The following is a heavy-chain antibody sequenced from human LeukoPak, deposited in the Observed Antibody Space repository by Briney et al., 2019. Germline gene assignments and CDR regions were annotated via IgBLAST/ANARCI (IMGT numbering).Heavy chain of an antibody. Sequence: GGSLRLSCAASGFTFSSYAMSWVRQAPGKGLEWVAVISYDGSNKYYADSVKGRFTISRDNSKNTLYLQMNSLRAEDTAVYYCAKGVAGSSGFDYWGQGTLVTVSS. CDR1: GFTFSSYA. J-gene: IGHJ4*02. CDR2: ISYDGSNK. V-gene: IGHV3-30*18. D-gene: IGHD6-19*01. CDR3: AKGVAGSSGFDY.